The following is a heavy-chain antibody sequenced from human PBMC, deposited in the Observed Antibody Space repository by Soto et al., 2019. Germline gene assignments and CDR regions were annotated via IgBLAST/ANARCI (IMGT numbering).Heavy chain of an antibody. CDR2: INHSGST. CDR3: SGGTTHYGMDV. Sequence: QVQLQQWGVGRLKPSETLSLTCAVYGGSFSGYYWSWXRQPXXXXLEWIGEINHSGSTNYKPSLKSRVTISVDTTKNQFSLMLSSMTAADTAVYYCSGGTTHYGMDVWGQGTTVTVSS. V-gene: IGHV4-34*01. CDR1: GGSFSGYY. J-gene: IGHJ6*02. D-gene: IGHD1-26*01.